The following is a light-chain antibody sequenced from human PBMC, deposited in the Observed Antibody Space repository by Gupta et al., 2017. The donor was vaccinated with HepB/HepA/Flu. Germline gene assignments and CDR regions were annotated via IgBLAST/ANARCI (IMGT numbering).Light chain of an antibody. V-gene: IGLV2-11*01. CDR1: SSDVGGYNY. CDR3: CSYAGSYTWV. Sequence: QSALTQPRSVSGSPGQSVTISCTGTSSDVGGYNYVSWYQQHPGKAPKLMIYDVSKRPSGVPDGFSGSKSGNTASLTISGLQADDEADYYCCSYAGSYTWVFGGGTKLTVL. CDR2: DVS. J-gene: IGLJ3*02.